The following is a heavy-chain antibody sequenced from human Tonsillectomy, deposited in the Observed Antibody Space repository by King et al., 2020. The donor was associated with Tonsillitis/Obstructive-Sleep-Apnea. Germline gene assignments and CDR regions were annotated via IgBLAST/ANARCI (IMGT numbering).Heavy chain of an antibody. D-gene: IGHD2-2*01. CDR2: IYPGDPDT. V-gene: IGHV5-51*01. Sequence: VQLVQSGAEVKKPGESLKISCKGSGYSFTSYWIGWVRQMPGKGLEWMGIIYPGDPDTRYSPSFQGQVTISADKSISTAYLQWSSLKASDTAMYYCARIACSSTSCHDYYYYYYMDVWGNGATVTVSS. CDR1: GYSFTSYW. J-gene: IGHJ6*03. CDR3: ARIACSSTSCHDYYYYYYMDV.